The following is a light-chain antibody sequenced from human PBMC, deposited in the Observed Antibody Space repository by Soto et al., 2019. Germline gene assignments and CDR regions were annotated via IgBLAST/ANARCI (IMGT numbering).Light chain of an antibody. CDR2: GAS. V-gene: IGKV3-20*01. CDR1: QSVSSSH. Sequence: EIVLTQSPGTLSLSPGERATLSCRASQSVSSSHLAWYQQKPGQAPRLLIYGASSRATGIPDRFSGSGSGTDFTLAISRLEPEDFAVYYCQQYGSSPLTFGGGTKVVLK. CDR3: QQYGSSPLT. J-gene: IGKJ4*01.